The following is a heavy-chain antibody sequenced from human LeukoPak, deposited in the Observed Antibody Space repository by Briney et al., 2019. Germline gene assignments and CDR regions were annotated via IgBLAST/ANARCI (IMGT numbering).Heavy chain of an antibody. D-gene: IGHD6-13*01. V-gene: IGHV3-7*03. CDR3: ARSIPYGTTWYGRSDY. J-gene: IGHJ4*02. Sequence: GGSLRLSCAASGFPFSSYSMTWVRQAPGKGLEWVANIKPDGTTKFYVDSVKRRFTISRDNALNSLYLQMNSLRAEDTAIYYCARSIPYGTTWYGRSDYWGQGTLVTVSS. CDR2: IKPDGTTK. CDR1: GFPFSSYS.